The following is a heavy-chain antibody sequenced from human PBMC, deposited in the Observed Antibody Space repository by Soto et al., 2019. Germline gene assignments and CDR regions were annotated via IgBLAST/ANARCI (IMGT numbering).Heavy chain of an antibody. CDR3: ARVHLGDYIWGSYRPHYYYYYMDV. CDR2: IYYSGST. D-gene: IGHD3-16*02. Sequence: SETLSLTCTVSGGSISSYYWSWIRQPPGKGLEWIGYIYYSGSTNYNPSLKSRVTISVDTSKNQFSLKLSSVTAADTAVYYCARVHLGDYIWGSYRPHYYYYYMDVWGKGTTVTVSS. CDR1: GGSISSYY. J-gene: IGHJ6*03. V-gene: IGHV4-59*01.